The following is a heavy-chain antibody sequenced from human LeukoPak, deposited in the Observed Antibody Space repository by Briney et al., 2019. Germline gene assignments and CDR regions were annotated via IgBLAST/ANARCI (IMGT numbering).Heavy chain of an antibody. D-gene: IGHD1-26*01. CDR1: GFSFSSYW. Sequence: GGSLRLSCAASGFSFSSYWMHWVRQPPGKGLVWVSRINSDESSTYYADSAKGRFTISRDNAKNTLYLQMDSLRAEDTAVYYCARAPVGDSGDVSDIWGQGTMVTVSS. CDR2: INSDESST. CDR3: ARAPVGDSGDVSDI. J-gene: IGHJ3*02. V-gene: IGHV3-74*01.